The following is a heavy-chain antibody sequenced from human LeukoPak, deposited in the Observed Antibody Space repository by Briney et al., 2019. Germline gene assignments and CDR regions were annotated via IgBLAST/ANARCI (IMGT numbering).Heavy chain of an antibody. CDR2: INSKSGGT. CDR3: ARSMAPSGSLYFQH. J-gene: IGHJ1*01. D-gene: IGHD6-13*01. CDR1: GYTXTGYY. Sequence: ASVKVSCKASGYTXTGYYMHGVRQAPGQGLEWMGWINSKSGGTNYAQKFQGRVTMTRDTSISAAYMELSRLRSDDTAVYYCARSMAPSGSLYFQHWGQGTLVTVSS. V-gene: IGHV1-2*02.